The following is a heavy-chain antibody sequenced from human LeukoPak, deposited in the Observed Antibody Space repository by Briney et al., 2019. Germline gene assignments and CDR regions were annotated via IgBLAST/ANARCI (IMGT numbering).Heavy chain of an antibody. V-gene: IGHV4-61*01. D-gene: IGHD4-17*01. CDR1: GYSISSGYY. Sequence: SETLSLTCAVSGYSISSGYYWSWIRQPPGKGLEWIGYIYYSGSTNYNPSLKSRVTISVDTSKNQFSLKLSSVTAADTAVYYCARGDGDYFHWGQGTPVTVSS. CDR3: ARGDGDYFH. CDR2: IYYSGST. J-gene: IGHJ4*02.